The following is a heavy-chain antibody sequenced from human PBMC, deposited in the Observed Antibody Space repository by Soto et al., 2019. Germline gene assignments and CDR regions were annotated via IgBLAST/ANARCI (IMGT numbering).Heavy chain of an antibody. V-gene: IGHV4-4*07. CDR2: IYTRGST. CDR3: AREKELCSWDWLAP. Sequence: SATLSLTCTVSGGPISSYYWSWIRQPAGKGLEWIGRIYTRGSTNYNPSLKSRVTMSVDTAKNQSSLKLSAVTAADTALQYCAREKELCSWDWLAPWGRGSLIA. CDR1: GGPISSYY. D-gene: IGHD3-16*01. J-gene: IGHJ5*02.